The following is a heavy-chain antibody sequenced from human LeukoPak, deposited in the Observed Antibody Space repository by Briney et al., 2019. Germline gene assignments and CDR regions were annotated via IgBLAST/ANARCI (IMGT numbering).Heavy chain of an antibody. CDR2: IYSGGST. J-gene: IGHJ6*03. Sequence: GGSPRLSCAASGFTFSSNYMSWVRQAPGKGLEWVSVIYSGGSTYYADSVKGRFTISRDNSKNTLYLQMNSLRAEDTAVYYCARGRSWYNYYYYYMDVWGKGTTVTVSS. V-gene: IGHV3-53*01. CDR3: ARGRSWYNYYYYYMDV. CDR1: GFTFSSNY. D-gene: IGHD6-13*01.